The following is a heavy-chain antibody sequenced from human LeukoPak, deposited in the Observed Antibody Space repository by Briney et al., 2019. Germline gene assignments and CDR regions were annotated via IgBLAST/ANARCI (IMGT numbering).Heavy chain of an antibody. V-gene: IGHV5-51*01. J-gene: IGHJ6*03. CDR3: ARRAVHYYYYYMDV. D-gene: IGHD6-19*01. CDR1: GYSFTSYW. Sequence: GESLQICCKGFGYSFTSYWIGGGRHMPGELLWLMGIIYPGDSDTTYSPSFQGQVTISADKSIRTAYLQWSSLKASDTAMYYCARRAVHYYYYYMDVWGEGTTVTVSS. CDR2: IYPGDSDT.